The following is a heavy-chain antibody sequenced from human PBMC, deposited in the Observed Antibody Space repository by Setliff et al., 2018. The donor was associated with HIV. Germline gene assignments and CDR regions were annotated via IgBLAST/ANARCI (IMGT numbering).Heavy chain of an antibody. CDR1: GYKLTNYA. D-gene: IGHD6-13*01. CDR2: INTANGNT. V-gene: IGHV1-3*04. CDR3: ARDDGRSWLIDY. Sequence: GASVKVSCKASGYKLTNYAVHWVRQAPGQRLEWMGWINTANGNTIYSQKFQGRVTITRDTSASTAYMDLSSLRSDDTAVYYCARDDGRSWLIDYWGQGTLVTVSS. J-gene: IGHJ4*02.